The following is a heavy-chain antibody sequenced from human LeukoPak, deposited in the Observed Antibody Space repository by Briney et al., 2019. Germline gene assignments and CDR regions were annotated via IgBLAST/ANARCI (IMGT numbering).Heavy chain of an antibody. CDR3: ARVGALTTVEGVDY. CDR1: GFTFSSYW. CDR2: IKQDGSEK. D-gene: IGHD4-23*01. Sequence: GGSLRLSCAASGFTFSSYWMTWVRQAPGMGLEWVANIKQDGSEKYYVDSVKGRFTISRDNAKNSLYLQMNSLRVEDTALYYCARVGALTTVEGVDYWGQGTLVTVSS. J-gene: IGHJ4*02. V-gene: IGHV3-7*03.